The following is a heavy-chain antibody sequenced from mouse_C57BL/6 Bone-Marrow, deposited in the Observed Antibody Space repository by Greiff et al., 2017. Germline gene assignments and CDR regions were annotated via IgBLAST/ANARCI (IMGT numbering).Heavy chain of an antibody. D-gene: IGHD1-1*01. J-gene: IGHJ3*01. Sequence: QVQLQQSGAELARPGASVKLSCKASGYTFTSYGIRWVKQRPGQGLEWIGEIYPRSGNTYYNEKFKGKATMTADKSSSTAYLQLRSLTSEDTAVYFCDRRATVGATSAWFAYWGQGTLVTVSA. CDR3: DRRATVGATSAWFAY. V-gene: IGHV1-81*01. CDR2: IYPRSGNT. CDR1: GYTFTSYG.